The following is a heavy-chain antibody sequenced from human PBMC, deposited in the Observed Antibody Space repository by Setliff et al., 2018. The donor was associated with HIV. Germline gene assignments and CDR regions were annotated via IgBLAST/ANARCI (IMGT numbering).Heavy chain of an antibody. J-gene: IGHJ4*02. Sequence: SETLSLTCAVSGGSISSYYWSWIRQPAGKGLEWIGSMYYSGSTYYTPSLKSRITISLDTSKNQFSLRMRSVTAADTAVYYCARVFVDTAVLRVLEYYFDSWGRGTLVTVSS. CDR1: GGSISSYY. CDR3: ARVFVDTAVLRVLEYYFDS. CDR2: MYYSGST. D-gene: IGHD5-18*01. V-gene: IGHV4-4*07.